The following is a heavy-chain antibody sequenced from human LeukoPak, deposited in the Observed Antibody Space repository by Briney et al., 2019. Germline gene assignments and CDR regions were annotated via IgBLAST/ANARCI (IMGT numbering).Heavy chain of an antibody. V-gene: IGHV1-2*06. CDR1: GYSFTGYY. Sequence: SVKFSCKTSGYSFTGYYIHWVRPAPGQGLEWMGRINPNSGGPNYGQKFQGTVTMTRDTSISTAYLELSNLRSDDTAAYYCVRGYSYGFYFDYWGQGSLVTVSS. CDR2: INPNSGGP. J-gene: IGHJ4*02. CDR3: VRGYSYGFYFDY. D-gene: IGHD5-18*01.